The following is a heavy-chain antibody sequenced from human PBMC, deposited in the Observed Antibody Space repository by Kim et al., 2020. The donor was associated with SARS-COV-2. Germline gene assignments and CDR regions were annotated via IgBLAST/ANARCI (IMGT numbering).Heavy chain of an antibody. D-gene: IGHD3-9*01. Sequence: GGSLRLSCAASGITFSSYAMSWVRQAPGKGLEWVSVISGSGGNTHYADSVKGRFTISRDNFKNTLYLQMSSLRAEDTAVYYCAKDVGYDISSVGYFDLWGRGTLVTVSS. J-gene: IGHJ2*01. CDR2: ISGSGGNT. V-gene: IGHV3-23*01. CDR3: AKDVGYDISSVGYFDL. CDR1: GITFSSYA.